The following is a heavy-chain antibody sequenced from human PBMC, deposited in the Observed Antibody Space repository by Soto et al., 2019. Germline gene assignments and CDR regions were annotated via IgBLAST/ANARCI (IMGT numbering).Heavy chain of an antibody. CDR1: GFTFSSYS. CDR3: ARGGTYSSSWSPYYYDSSGPDGDFDI. V-gene: IGHV3-48*02. CDR2: ISSSSSTI. Sequence: GGSLRLSCAASGFTFSSYSMNWVRQAPGKGLEWVSYISSSSSTIYYADSVKGRFTISRDNAKNSLYLQMNSLRDEDTAVYYCARGGTYSSSWSPYYYDSSGPDGDFDIWGQGTMVTVSS. D-gene: IGHD3-22*01. J-gene: IGHJ3*02.